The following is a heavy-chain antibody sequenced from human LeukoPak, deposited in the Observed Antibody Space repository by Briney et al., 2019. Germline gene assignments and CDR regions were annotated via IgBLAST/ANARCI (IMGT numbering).Heavy chain of an antibody. D-gene: IGHD4-11*01. CDR2: INPNSGGT. J-gene: IGHJ5*02. CDR3: ARDFDYSNYVFWFDP. Sequence: GASVKVSCKASGYTFTGYYMHWVRQAPGQELEWMGWINPNSGGTNYAQKFQGRVTMTRNTSISTAYMELSRLRSDDTAVYYCARDFDYSNYVFWFDPWGQGTLVTVSS. CDR1: GYTFTGYY. V-gene: IGHV1-2*02.